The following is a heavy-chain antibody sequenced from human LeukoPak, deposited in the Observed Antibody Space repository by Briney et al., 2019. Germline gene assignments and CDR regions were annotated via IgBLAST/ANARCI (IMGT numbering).Heavy chain of an antibody. Sequence: GGSLRLSCVASGFSFSDYWMSWVRQAPGMGLEWVANIETDGDQKNYVDSVKGRFTISRDNARNSLYLQMNSLRVEGTAVYYCARDIPSGFYTPDYWGRGTLVTVSS. D-gene: IGHD5-12*01. V-gene: IGHV3-7*01. CDR3: ARDIPSGFYTPDY. CDR1: GFSFSDYW. J-gene: IGHJ4*02. CDR2: IETDGDQK.